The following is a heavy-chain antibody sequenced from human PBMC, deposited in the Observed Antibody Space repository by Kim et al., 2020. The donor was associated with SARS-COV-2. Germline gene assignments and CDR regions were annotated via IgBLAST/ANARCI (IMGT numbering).Heavy chain of an antibody. Sequence: GGSLRLSCAASGFTFGDYAMHWVRQAPGKGLEWVSGISWNSGSIGYADSVKGRFTISRDNAKNSLYLQMNSLRAEDTALYYCAKAMYSSSPLGYFDYWGQGTLVTVSS. CDR3: AKAMYSSSPLGYFDY. J-gene: IGHJ4*02. D-gene: IGHD6-6*01. V-gene: IGHV3-9*01. CDR2: ISWNSGSI. CDR1: GFTFGDYA.